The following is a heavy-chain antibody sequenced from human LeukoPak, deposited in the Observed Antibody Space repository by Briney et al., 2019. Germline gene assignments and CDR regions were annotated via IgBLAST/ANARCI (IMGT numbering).Heavy chain of an antibody. Sequence: GGSLRLSCAASGFTFSSYDMHWVRHATGKGLEWVSAIDTAGNTYYLGSVKGRFTISRENAKNSLYLQMNSLRGGDTAVYYCVRGAGTATTYFQHWGQGTLVTVSS. CDR3: VRGAGTATTYFQH. D-gene: IGHD4-17*01. CDR1: GFTFSSYD. CDR2: IDTAGNT. J-gene: IGHJ1*01. V-gene: IGHV3-13*01.